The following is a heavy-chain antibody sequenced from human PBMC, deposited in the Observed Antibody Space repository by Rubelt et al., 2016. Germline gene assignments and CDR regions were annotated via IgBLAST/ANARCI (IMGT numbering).Heavy chain of an antibody. J-gene: IGHJ4*02. CDR2: ISGSGGST. V-gene: IGHV3-23*01. D-gene: IGHD4-17*01. CDR3: ARHKGYGDWSPRGVYFDY. CDR1: GFTFSSYA. Sequence: EVQLLESGGGLVQPGGSLRLSCAASGFTFSSYAMSWVRQAPGKGLEWVSAISGSGGSTYYAASVKGRFTISRDNSKNTLYLQRNSLRAEETAWYHWARHKGYGDWSPRGVYFDYWGQGTLVTVSS.